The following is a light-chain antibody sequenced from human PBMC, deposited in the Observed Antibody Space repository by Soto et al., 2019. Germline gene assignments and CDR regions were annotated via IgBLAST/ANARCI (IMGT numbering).Light chain of an antibody. CDR3: QQYNNWPLT. CDR2: GAT. Sequence: ETVMTQSPATLSVSPGERATLSCRAGQSISNNLAWYQQNPGQAPRLLIYGATTRETGIPSRFSGSGSGTDFTLTISSLQSEDFAVYYCQQYNNWPLTFGGGTKVEIK. V-gene: IGKV3-15*01. CDR1: QSISNN. J-gene: IGKJ4*02.